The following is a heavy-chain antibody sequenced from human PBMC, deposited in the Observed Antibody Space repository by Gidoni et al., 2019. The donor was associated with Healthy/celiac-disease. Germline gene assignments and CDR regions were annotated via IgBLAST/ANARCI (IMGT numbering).Heavy chain of an antibody. CDR3: ARHNWNDVYYFDY. CDR2: IYSGGST. V-gene: IGHV3-53*04. CDR1: GFTVSSNY. D-gene: IGHD1-1*01. J-gene: IGHJ4*02. Sequence: EVQLVESGGGLVQPGGSLRLSCAASGFTVSSNYMSWVRQPPGKGREWVSVIYSGGSTYYADSVKGRFTISRHNSKNTLYLQMNSLRAEDTAVYYCARHNWNDVYYFDYWGQGTLVTVSS.